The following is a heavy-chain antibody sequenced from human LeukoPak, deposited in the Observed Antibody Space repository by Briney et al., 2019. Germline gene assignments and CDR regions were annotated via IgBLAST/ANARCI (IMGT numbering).Heavy chain of an antibody. CDR2: ISWDGGSK. CDR3: AKESDGGDYYIDY. V-gene: IGHV3-43*01. J-gene: IGHJ4*02. D-gene: IGHD4/OR15-4a*01. CDR1: GFTFDGYT. Sequence: PGGSLRLSCAASGFTFDGYTMLWVRQAPGKGLEWVSLISWDGGSKYYADSVKGRFTISRDNSKNSLYLQMNSLRTEDTALYYCAKESDGGDYYIDYWGQGTLVTVSS.